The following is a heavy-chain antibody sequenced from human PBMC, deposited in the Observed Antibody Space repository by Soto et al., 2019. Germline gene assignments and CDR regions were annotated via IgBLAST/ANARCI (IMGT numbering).Heavy chain of an antibody. J-gene: IGHJ4*02. D-gene: IGHD4-17*01. Sequence: EASVKVSCKASGGTFSSYAISWVRQAPGQGLEWMGGIIPIFGTANYAQKFQGRVTITADKSTSTAYMELSSLRSEDTAVYYCAREVCTVTTNTALCLGLHYWGQGTLVTVSS. CDR2: IIPIFGTA. CDR1: GGTFSSYA. CDR3: AREVCTVTTNTALCLGLHY. V-gene: IGHV1-69*06.